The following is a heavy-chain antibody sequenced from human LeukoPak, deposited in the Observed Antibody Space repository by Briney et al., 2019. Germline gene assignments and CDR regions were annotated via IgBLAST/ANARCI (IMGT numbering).Heavy chain of an antibody. Sequence: PGRSLRLSCAASGFTFSSYAMSWIRQAPGKGLEWVSVIIGSNTNTYYADSVKGRSTISRDNSKNTLYLQMSSLRVEDTAIYYCARTYYYDSSGYSDYWGQGTLVTVSS. CDR3: ARTYYYDSSGYSDY. J-gene: IGHJ4*02. CDR1: GFTFSSYA. V-gene: IGHV3-23*01. CDR2: IIGSNTNT. D-gene: IGHD3-22*01.